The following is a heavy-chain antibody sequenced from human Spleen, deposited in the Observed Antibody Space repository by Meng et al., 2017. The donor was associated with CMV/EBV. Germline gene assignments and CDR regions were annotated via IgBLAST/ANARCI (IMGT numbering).Heavy chain of an antibody. Sequence: LSLTCAASGFSFSTYSMSWVRQAPGKGLEWISCIGSSGSYIYYADSLKGRFTISRDNAKNSLYLQMNSLRAEDTAVYYCARGRVVPVASRSYYGMGVWGQGTTVTVSS. D-gene: IGHD2-2*01. CDR1: GFSFSTYS. CDR2: IGSSGSYI. J-gene: IGHJ6*02. V-gene: IGHV3-21*01. CDR3: ARGRVVPVASRSYYGMGV.